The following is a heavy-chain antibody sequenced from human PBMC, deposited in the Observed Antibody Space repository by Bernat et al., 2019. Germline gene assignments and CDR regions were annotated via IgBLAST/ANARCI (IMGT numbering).Heavy chain of an antibody. CDR3: ARDRVAVPYGMDV. D-gene: IGHD6-19*01. V-gene: IGHV4-34*01. J-gene: IGHJ6*02. CDR1: GGSFNNYY. CDR2: INHSGST. Sequence: QVQLQQWGAGLLKPSETLSLTCAVYGGSFNNYYWSWIRQPLGKGLEWIGEINHSGSTNYNPSLKSRVTMSVDTSKKWFSLKLSAVTVADTALYYCARDRVAVPYGMDVWGQGITVTVSS.